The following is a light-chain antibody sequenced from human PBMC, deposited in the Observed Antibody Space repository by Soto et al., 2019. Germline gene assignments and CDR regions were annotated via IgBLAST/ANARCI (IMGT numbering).Light chain of an antibody. Sequence: DIVMTQTPLSSPVTLGQPASISCRSSQSLVHSNGHTYLSWLHQRPGQPPRLLMYEVSNRFSGVPDRFSGSGAGTDFTLTISRVEAEDVGVYYCMQATQSPTFGPWTKVDIK. CDR3: MQATQSPT. CDR1: QSLVHSNGHTY. J-gene: IGKJ3*01. V-gene: IGKV2-24*01. CDR2: EVS.